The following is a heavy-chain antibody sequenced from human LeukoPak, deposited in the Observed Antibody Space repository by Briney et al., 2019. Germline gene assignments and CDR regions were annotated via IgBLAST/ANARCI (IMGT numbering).Heavy chain of an antibody. CDR1: GGSISSSSYY. J-gene: IGHJ6*02. Sequence: SETLSLTCTVSGGSISSSSYYWGWIRQPPGKGLEWIGSIYYSGSTYYNPSLKSRVTISVDTSKNQFSLKLSSVTAADTAVYYCARHGRHASFYYYCGMDVWGQGTTVTVSS. D-gene: IGHD6-25*01. V-gene: IGHV4-39*01. CDR3: ARHGRHASFYYYCGMDV. CDR2: IYYSGST.